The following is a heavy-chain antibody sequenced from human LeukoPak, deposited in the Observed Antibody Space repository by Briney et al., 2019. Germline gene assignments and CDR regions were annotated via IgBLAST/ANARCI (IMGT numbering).Heavy chain of an antibody. J-gene: IGHJ3*02. CDR3: ARDKHYDFWSGYYTYGDAFDI. V-gene: IGHV3-48*01. CDR2: ISSSSSTI. CDR1: GFTFSSYS. D-gene: IGHD3-3*01. Sequence: GGSLRLSCAASGFTFSSYSMTWVRQAPGKGLEWVSYISSSSSTIYYADSVKGRFTISRDNAKNSLYLQMNSLRAEDTAVYYCARDKHYDFWSGYYTYGDAFDIWGQGTMVTVSS.